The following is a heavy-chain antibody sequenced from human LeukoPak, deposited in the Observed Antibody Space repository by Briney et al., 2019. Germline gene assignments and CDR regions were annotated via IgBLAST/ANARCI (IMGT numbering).Heavy chain of an antibody. J-gene: IGHJ4*02. CDR2: IYTSGST. Sequence: PSQTLSLTCTVSGGSISSGSYYWSWIRQPAGKGLEWIGRIYTSGSTNYNPSLKSRVTMSVDTSKNQFSLKLSSVTAADTAVYYCARDGVGPIGYFDYWGRGTLVTVSS. D-gene: IGHD2-15*01. V-gene: IGHV4-61*02. CDR1: GGSISSGSYY. CDR3: ARDGVGPIGYFDY.